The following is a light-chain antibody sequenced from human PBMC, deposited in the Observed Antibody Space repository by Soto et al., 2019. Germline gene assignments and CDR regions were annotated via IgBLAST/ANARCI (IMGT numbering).Light chain of an antibody. J-gene: IGKJ1*01. CDR1: QSISTY. CDR3: QQSYSLPWT. V-gene: IGKV1-39*01. CDR2: DAS. Sequence: DIQMTQSPSSLSASVRDSVTITCRASQSISTYLNWYQKKPGKAPNLLIYDASTLQSGVPSRFSGSGSGTDFTLTISSLQPEDFASYYCQQSYSLPWTFGQGTEVEI.